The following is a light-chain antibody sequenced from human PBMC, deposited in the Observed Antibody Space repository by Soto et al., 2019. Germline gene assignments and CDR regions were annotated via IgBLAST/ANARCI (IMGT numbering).Light chain of an antibody. CDR1: QSVSSN. CDR3: QQNNNWPRT. CDR2: GAS. J-gene: IGKJ4*01. Sequence: EIVMTQSPATLSVSPGERATLSCRASQSVSSNLAWYQQKPGQAPRLLIYGASTRATGIPARFSGSGSGTEFTLTISRLQSEDFAVYYCQQNNNWPRTFGGGTKVEIK. V-gene: IGKV3-15*01.